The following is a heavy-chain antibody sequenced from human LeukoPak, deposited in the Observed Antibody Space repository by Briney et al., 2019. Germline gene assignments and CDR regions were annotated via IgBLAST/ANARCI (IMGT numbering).Heavy chain of an antibody. CDR1: GGSFSGYY. CDR2: INHSGST. V-gene: IGHV4-34*01. Sequence: SETLSLTCAVYGGSFSGYYWSWIRQPPGKGLEWIGEINHSGSTNYNPSLKSRVTISVDTSKNQFSLKLSSVTAADTAVYYCASGGIASSGTRGRDSWGQGTLVTVSS. CDR3: ASGGIASSGTRGRDS. D-gene: IGHD6-13*01. J-gene: IGHJ4*02.